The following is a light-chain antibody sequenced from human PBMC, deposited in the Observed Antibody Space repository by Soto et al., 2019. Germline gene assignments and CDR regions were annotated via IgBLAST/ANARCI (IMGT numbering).Light chain of an antibody. CDR2: AAS. Sequence: DIQMTQSPSSLSASVGDRVTITCRAGQRISNYLNWYQQKPGKAPKLLIYAASSLQSGVPSRFSGSGSGTDFTLTITSLQPEDFATYYCQQSYSTPHSFGQGTKLEI. CDR3: QQSYSTPHS. J-gene: IGKJ2*01. V-gene: IGKV1-39*01. CDR1: QRISNY.